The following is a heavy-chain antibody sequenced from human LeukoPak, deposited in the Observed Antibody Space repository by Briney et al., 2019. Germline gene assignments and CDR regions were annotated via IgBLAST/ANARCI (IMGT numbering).Heavy chain of an antibody. Sequence: ASVKVSCKVSGYTLTELSMHWVRQAPGQGLEWMGIINPSGGSTSYAQKFQGRVTMTRDMSTSTVYMELSSLRSEDTAVYYCARRAGGSGSYYNYDAFDIWGQGTMVTVSS. CDR3: ARRAGGSGSYYNYDAFDI. V-gene: IGHV1-46*01. CDR2: INPSGGST. J-gene: IGHJ3*02. CDR1: GYTLTELS. D-gene: IGHD3-10*01.